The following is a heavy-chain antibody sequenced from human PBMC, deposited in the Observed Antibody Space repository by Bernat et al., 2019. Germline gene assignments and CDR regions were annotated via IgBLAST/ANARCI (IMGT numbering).Heavy chain of an antibody. J-gene: IGHJ4*02. D-gene: IGHD3-3*01. CDR3: ARARYYDLIDY. Sequence: EVQLVESGGGLVQPGGSLRLSCAASGFTFTSYWMHWVRQAPGKGLVWVSRFNSDGRSTTYADSVKGRFTISRDNAKNTVYLPMNSLRAEDTAVYYCARARYYDLIDYWGQGTLVTVSS. CDR2: FNSDGRST. V-gene: IGHV3-74*01. CDR1: GFTFTSYW.